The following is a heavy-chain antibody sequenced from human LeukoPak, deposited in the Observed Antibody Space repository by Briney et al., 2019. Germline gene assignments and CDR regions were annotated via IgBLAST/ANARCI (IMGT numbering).Heavy chain of an antibody. D-gene: IGHD3-10*01. Sequence: ASVKVSCKASGYTFTGYYMHWVRQAPGQGLEWMGWINPNSGGTNYAQKFQGRVTMTRDTSISTAYMELSRLRSDDTAVYYCARGFGELSFWFDPWGQGTLVTVSS. V-gene: IGHV1-2*02. J-gene: IGHJ5*02. CDR2: INPNSGGT. CDR3: ARGFGELSFWFDP. CDR1: GYTFTGYY.